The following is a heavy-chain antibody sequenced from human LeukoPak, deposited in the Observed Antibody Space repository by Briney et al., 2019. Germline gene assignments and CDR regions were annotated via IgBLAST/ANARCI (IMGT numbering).Heavy chain of an antibody. CDR1: GGSISSYY. Sequence: PSETLSLTCTVSGGSISSYYWSWIRQPPGKGLEWIVYIYYSGSTNYNPSLKSRVTISVDTSKNQFSLKLSSVTAADTAVYYCARVVVVPVPHGYCYYGMDVWGQGTTVTVSS. J-gene: IGHJ6*02. CDR3: ARVVVVPVPHGYCYYGMDV. CDR2: IYYSGST. V-gene: IGHV4-59*01. D-gene: IGHD2-2*01.